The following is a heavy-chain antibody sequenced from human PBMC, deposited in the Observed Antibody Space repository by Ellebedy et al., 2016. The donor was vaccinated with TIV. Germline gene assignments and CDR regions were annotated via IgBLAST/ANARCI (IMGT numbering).Heavy chain of an antibody. J-gene: IGHJ6*02. CDR1: GGSFSGYY. CDR3: ARDHPDWSGLYGLEYYYGMDV. V-gene: IGHV4-34*01. Sequence: SETLSLTXAVYGGSFSGYYWSWIRQPPGKGLEWIGEINHSGSTNYNPSLKSRVTISVDTSKNQFSLKLSSVTAADTAVYYCARDHPDWSGLYGLEYYYGMDVWGQGTTVTVSS. CDR2: INHSGST. D-gene: IGHD3-3*01.